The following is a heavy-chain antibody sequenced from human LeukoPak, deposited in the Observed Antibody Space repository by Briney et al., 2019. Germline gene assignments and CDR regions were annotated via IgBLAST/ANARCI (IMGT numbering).Heavy chain of an antibody. CDR2: IIPIFGTA. D-gene: IGHD2-2*01. CDR3: ARDDIVVVPARVKWFDP. V-gene: IGHV1-69*13. J-gene: IGHJ5*02. Sequence: SVKVSCKASGGTFSSYAISWVRQAPAQGLEWMGGIIPIFGTANYAQKFQGRVTITADESQSTAYMELSSLRSEQTAVYYCARDDIVVVPARVKWFDPCGQGTLVTVSS. CDR1: GGTFSSYA.